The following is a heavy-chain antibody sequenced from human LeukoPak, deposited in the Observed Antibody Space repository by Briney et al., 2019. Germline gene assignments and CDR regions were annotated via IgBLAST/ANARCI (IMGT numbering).Heavy chain of an antibody. V-gene: IGHV4-39*01. Sequence: SETLSLTCNVSGGSISTTTNSWGWAWIRQRPTKGLEWIGSIYYGGSPYYTSSLKSRVTISVDTSKNQFSLKLSSVTAADTAVYYCARRRQEFPYYYYMDVWGKGTTVTISS. J-gene: IGHJ6*03. CDR1: GGSISTTTNS. CDR3: ARRRQEFPYYYYMDV. D-gene: IGHD3-10*01. CDR2: IYYGGSP.